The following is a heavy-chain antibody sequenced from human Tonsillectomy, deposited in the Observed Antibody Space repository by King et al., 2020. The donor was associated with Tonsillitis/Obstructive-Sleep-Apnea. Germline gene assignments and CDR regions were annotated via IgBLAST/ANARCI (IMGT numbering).Heavy chain of an antibody. CDR2: NNPNSGGT. CDR1: GYTFTGYY. CDR3: ASDMGVTAVTSCDACDI. Sequence: VQLVESGAEVKKPGASVKVSCKASGYTFTGYYLHWVRQATGQGLEWMGWNNPNSGGTNYAQKFQGKVTMTRDTSISTAYMDLSRLRSDDTAVYYCASDMGVTAVTSCDACDIRGQGTMVTVSS. D-gene: IGHD4-17*01. V-gene: IGHV1-2*02. J-gene: IGHJ3*02.